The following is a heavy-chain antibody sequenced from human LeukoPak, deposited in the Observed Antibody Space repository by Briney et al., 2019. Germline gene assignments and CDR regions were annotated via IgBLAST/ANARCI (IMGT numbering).Heavy chain of an antibody. J-gene: IGHJ4*02. V-gene: IGHV3-23*01. CDR1: GFTFSSYA. CDR3: ARSSNSAFDY. CDR2: IFGSGGST. D-gene: IGHD1-7*01. Sequence: GGSLRLSCAASGFTFSSYAMYWVRQAPGKGLEWVSGIFGSGGSTHYADSVKGRFTISRDNAKNSLYLQMNSLRAEDTAVYYCARSSNSAFDYWGQGTLVTVSS.